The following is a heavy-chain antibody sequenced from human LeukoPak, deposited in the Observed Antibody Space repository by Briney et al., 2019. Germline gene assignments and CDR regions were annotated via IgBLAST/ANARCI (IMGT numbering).Heavy chain of an antibody. CDR3: ARVRGLYYHNTGSFSFDN. D-gene: IGHD3-10*01. Sequence: GESLKISCKASGYTFTQHCLGWVRQMPGKGLEWMGIVYPHDSDTRYSPSFQGQVTMSVDTSISTAFLQWSSLQASDSAIYYCARVRGLYYHNTGSFSFDNWGQGTVVTVSS. V-gene: IGHV5-51*01. J-gene: IGHJ4*02. CDR2: VYPHDSDT. CDR1: GYTFTQHC.